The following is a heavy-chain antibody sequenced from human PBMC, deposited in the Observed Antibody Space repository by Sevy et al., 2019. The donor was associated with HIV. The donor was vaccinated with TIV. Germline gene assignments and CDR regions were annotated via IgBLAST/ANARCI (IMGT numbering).Heavy chain of an antibody. CDR3: ARDLFCSSTSCYPGPLYGMDV. D-gene: IGHD2-2*01. CDR2: IKQDGSEK. V-gene: IGHV3-7*01. CDR1: GFTFSSYW. Sequence: GGSLRLSCAASGFTFSSYWMSWVRQAPGKGLEWVANIKQDGSEKYYVDSVKGRFTISRDNAKNSLYLQMNSLRAEDTAVNYCARDLFCSSTSCYPGPLYGMDVWGQGTTVTVSS. J-gene: IGHJ6*02.